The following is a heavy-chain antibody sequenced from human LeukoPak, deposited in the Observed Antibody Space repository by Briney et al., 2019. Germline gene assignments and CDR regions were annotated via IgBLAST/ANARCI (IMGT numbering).Heavy chain of an antibody. D-gene: IGHD6-19*01. CDR2: IHYSGST. Sequence: KPSETLSLTCTVSGGSISSYYWTWIRQPPGKGLEWIEYIHYSGSTNYNASLKSRVTISVDTSKNQFSLKLSSVTAADTAVYYCAREAKYPTPELGIAVAGIFDYWGQGTLVTVSS. CDR3: AREAKYPTPELGIAVAGIFDY. J-gene: IGHJ4*02. CDR1: GGSISSYY. V-gene: IGHV4-59*12.